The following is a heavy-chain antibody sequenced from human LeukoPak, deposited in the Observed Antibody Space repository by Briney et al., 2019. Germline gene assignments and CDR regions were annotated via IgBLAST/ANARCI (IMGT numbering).Heavy chain of an antibody. V-gene: IGHV1-18*01. CDR1: GYTFTSYG. J-gene: IGHJ6*02. Sequence: GASVKVSRKASGYTFTSYGISWVRQAPGQGLEWMGWISAYNGNTNYAQKLQGRVTMTTDTSTSTAYMELRSLRSDDTAVYYCASLSPGSGSYYVMDVWGQGTTVTVSS. CDR2: ISAYNGNT. D-gene: IGHD1-26*01. CDR3: ASLSPGSGSYYVMDV.